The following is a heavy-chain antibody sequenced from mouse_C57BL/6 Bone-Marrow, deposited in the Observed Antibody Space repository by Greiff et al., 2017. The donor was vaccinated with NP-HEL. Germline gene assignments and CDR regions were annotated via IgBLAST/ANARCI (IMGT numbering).Heavy chain of an antibody. V-gene: IGHV1-42*01. CDR3: AREGAIYYDYDGGFAY. Sequence: VQLQQSGPELVKPGASVKISCKASGYSFTGYYMNWVKQSPEKSLEWIGEINPSTGGTTYNQKFKAKATLTVDKSSSTAYMQLKSLTSEDSAVYYGAREGAIYYDYDGGFAYWGQGTLVTVSA. CDR2: INPSTGGT. CDR1: GYSFTGYY. J-gene: IGHJ3*01. D-gene: IGHD2-4*01.